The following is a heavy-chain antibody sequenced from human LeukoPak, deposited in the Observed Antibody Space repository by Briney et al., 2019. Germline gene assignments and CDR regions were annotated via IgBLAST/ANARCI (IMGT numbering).Heavy chain of an antibody. CDR3: AREGSGRESYYGMDV. D-gene: IGHD2-15*01. CDR2: ISAYNGNT. V-gene: IGHV1-18*01. J-gene: IGHJ6*02. Sequence: GASVKVSCKASGYTFTSYGISWVRQAPGQGLEWMGWISAYNGNTNYAQKLQGRVTMTTDTSTSTAYMELRSLRSDDTAVYYCAREGSGRESYYGMDVWGQGTTVTVSS. CDR1: GYTFTSYG.